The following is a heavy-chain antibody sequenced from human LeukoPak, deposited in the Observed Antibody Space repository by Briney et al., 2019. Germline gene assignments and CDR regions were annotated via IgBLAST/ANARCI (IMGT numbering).Heavy chain of an antibody. V-gene: IGHV3-23*01. CDR1: GFTFSSYG. CDR3: ASRPFRYFDWLLSLDY. D-gene: IGHD3-9*01. J-gene: IGHJ4*02. CDR2: ISGSGGST. Sequence: GGSLRLSCAASGFTFSSYGMSWVRQAPGKGLDWVSAISGSGGSTYYADSVKGRFTISRDNSKNTLYLQMNSLRAEDTAVYYCASRPFRYFDWLLSLDYWGQGTLVTVSS.